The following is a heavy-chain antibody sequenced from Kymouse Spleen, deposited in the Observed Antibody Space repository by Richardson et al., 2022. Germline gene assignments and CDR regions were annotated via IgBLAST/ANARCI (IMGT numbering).Heavy chain of an antibody. CDR2: IYHSGST. CDR3: AREV*QWLVPYYYYYYGMDV. CDR1: GGSISSSNW. Sequence: QVQLQESGPGLVKPSGTLSLTCAVSGGSISSSNWWSWVRQPPGKGLEWIGEIYHSGSTNYNPSLKSRVTISVDKSKNQFSLKLSSVTAADTAVYYCAREV*QWLVPYYYYYYGMDVWGQGTTVTVSS. V-gene: IGHV4-4*02. J-gene: IGHJ6*02. D-gene: IGHD6-19*01.